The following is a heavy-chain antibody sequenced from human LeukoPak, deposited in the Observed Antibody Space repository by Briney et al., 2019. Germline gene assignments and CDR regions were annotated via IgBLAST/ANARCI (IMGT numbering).Heavy chain of an antibody. V-gene: IGHV4-59*12. CDR1: GGSISSYY. Sequence: PSETLSLTCTVSGGSISSYYWSWIRQPPGKGLEWIGYIYYSGITNYNPSLKNRVTISVHTSKNQFSLKQSSANTSVTPLYSCAGDFRYGGFWYFDLWGRGTLVTVSS. CDR2: IYYSGIT. D-gene: IGHD4/OR15-4a*01. CDR3: AGDFRYGGFWYFDL. J-gene: IGHJ2*01.